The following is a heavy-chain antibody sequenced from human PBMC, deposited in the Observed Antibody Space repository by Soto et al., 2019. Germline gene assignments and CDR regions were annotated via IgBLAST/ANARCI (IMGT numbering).Heavy chain of an antibody. CDR1: GGSFSGYY. J-gene: IGHJ4*02. V-gene: IGHV4-34*01. Sequence: QVQLQQWGAGLLKPSETLSLTCAVYGGSFSGYYWSWIRQPPGKGLEWIGEINHSGSTNYNPSLKSRVTISVDTSKIQFSLKLSSVTAADTAVYYCARAVVGATTGPYYFDYWGQGTLVTVSS. CDR3: ARAVVGATTGPYYFDY. D-gene: IGHD1-26*01. CDR2: INHSGST.